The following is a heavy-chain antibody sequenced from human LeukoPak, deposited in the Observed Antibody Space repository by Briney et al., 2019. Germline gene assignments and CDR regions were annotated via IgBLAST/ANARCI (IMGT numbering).Heavy chain of an antibody. Sequence: PGGSLRLSCAASGFTFSSYGVHRVRQAPGKGLEWVAVISYDGSNKYYADSVKGRFTISRDNSKNTLYLQMNSLRAEDTAVYYCAKDPRPAAIGPYFDYWGQGTLVTVSS. J-gene: IGHJ4*02. V-gene: IGHV3-30*18. CDR2: ISYDGSNK. CDR1: GFTFSSYG. CDR3: AKDPRPAAIGPYFDY. D-gene: IGHD2-2*01.